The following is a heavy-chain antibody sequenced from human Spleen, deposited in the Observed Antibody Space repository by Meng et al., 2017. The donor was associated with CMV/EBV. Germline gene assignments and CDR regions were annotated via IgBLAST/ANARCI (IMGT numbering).Heavy chain of an antibody. CDR1: GGTFTSYT. CDR2: IHPHRGDT. J-gene: IGHJ4*02. CDR3: ARDNNWGPDY. V-gene: IGHV1-2*02. Sequence: ASVKVSCKASGGTFTSYTFNWVRQAPGQGLEWMGWIHPHRGDTNYAQQFQGRVTLTRDTSINTGYMELTRLTSDDTAVYYCARDNNWGPDYWGQGTLVTVSS. D-gene: IGHD7-27*01.